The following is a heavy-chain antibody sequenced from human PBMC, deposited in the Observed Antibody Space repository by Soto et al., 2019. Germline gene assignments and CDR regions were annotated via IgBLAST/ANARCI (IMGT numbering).Heavy chain of an antibody. CDR2: IIPISGAT. Sequence: ASVMASCRASGDIFSAAYMHRLRQAPAQGLVWLGWIIPISGATNYAQKFKSRVTMTRDTSINKAYMELTSLTSEDTAVYYCARGHGGATPPRSGMGPRVHNGFDPWGQGPLVTVAS. V-gene: IGHV1-2*02. CDR3: ARGHGGATPPRSGMGPRVHNGFDP. J-gene: IGHJ5*02. CDR1: GDIFSAAY. D-gene: IGHD6-19*01.